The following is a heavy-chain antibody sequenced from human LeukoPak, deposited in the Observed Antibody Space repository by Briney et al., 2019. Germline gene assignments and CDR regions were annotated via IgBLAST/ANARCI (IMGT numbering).Heavy chain of an antibody. D-gene: IGHD4-17*01. V-gene: IGHV5-51*01. J-gene: IGHJ3*02. CDR2: IYPGDSDT. CDR1: GYSFTSYW. Sequence: GESLKISCKGSGYSFTSYWIGWVRQMPGKGLEWMGIIYPGDSDTRYSPSFQGQVTISADKSISTAYLQWSSLKASDTAMYYCARQRRSDYGVRGAFDIWGQGTMVTVSS. CDR3: ARQRRSDYGVRGAFDI.